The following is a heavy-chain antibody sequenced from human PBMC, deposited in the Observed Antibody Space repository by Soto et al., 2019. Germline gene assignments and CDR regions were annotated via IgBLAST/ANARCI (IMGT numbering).Heavy chain of an antibody. CDR1: GFTFSTYD. J-gene: IGHJ4*02. V-gene: IGHV3-30*18. Sequence: QVQLVESGGGMVQPGRSLRLSCTVSGFTFSTYDMHWVRQAPGKGLEWVAVVSYDAGYKNYADSVKGRFTISRDNSKNTLYLQMNRLRPEDTAVYYCAKVSISKSSAVTFDSWGQGTLVTVSS. D-gene: IGHD2-15*01. CDR3: AKVSISKSSAVTFDS. CDR2: VSYDAGYK.